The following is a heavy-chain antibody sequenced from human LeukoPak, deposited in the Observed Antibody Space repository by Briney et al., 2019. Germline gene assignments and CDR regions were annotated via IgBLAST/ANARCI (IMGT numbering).Heavy chain of an antibody. Sequence: SETLSLTCTVSGGSISSYYWGWIRQPPGKGLEWIGSIYYSGSTYYNPSLKSRVTISVGTSKNQFSLKLSSVTAADTAVYYCARDSNYYYYDSSGSPGDWGQGTLVTVSS. CDR2: IYYSGST. V-gene: IGHV4-39*07. CDR1: GGSISSYY. D-gene: IGHD3-22*01. CDR3: ARDSNYYYYDSSGSPGD. J-gene: IGHJ4*02.